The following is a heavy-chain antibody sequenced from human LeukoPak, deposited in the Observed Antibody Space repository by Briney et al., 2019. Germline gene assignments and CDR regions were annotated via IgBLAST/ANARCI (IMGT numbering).Heavy chain of an antibody. CDR1: GFTFSKYW. Sequence: PGGSLRLSCAACGFTFSKYWMSGVRQAPGKGLEWLANINQDGTEKYYLDSVNGRFTISRDTPKHSLYLQMNSPRDEDTAVYYCPGPYSGSSAFDSWGRGTLVTVSS. V-gene: IGHV3-7*01. CDR3: PGPYSGSSAFDS. D-gene: IGHD6-13*01. CDR2: INQDGTEK. J-gene: IGHJ4*02.